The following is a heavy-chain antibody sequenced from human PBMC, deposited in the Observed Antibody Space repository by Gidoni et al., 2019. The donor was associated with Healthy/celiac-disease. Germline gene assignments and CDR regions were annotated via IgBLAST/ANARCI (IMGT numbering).Heavy chain of an antibody. Sequence: EVQLVESGGGVVRPGGSLRLSCAASGYTFDAYGMSWVRPAPGKGREWVYGINWTGGSTGYADEVKGRVTITRDNAKNSLNLKMNRLRAEDTAWYHCARERRSGVTTDDAFDIWGQGTMVTVSS. CDR3: ARERRSGVTTDDAFDI. D-gene: IGHD3-10*01. CDR2: INWTGGST. CDR1: GYTFDAYG. J-gene: IGHJ3*02. V-gene: IGHV3-20*01.